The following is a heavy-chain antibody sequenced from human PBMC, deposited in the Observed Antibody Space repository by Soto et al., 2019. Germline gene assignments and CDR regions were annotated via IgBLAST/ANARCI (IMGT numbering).Heavy chain of an antibody. CDR3: ARDAQSWFDP. Sequence: SETLSLTCAVSGGSISSTNWWSWVRQPPGKGLEWIAEIYHSGSPNYNPSLKSRATISVDKSKNQFSLKLSSVTAADTAVYYCARDAQSWFDPWGQGILVPVSX. CDR2: IYHSGSP. CDR1: GGSISSTNW. V-gene: IGHV4-4*02. J-gene: IGHJ5*02.